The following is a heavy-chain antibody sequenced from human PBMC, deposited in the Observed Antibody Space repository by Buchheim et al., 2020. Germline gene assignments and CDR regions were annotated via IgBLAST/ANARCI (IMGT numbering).Heavy chain of an antibody. D-gene: IGHD3-3*01. CDR1: GFTFSSYW. V-gene: IGHV3-74*01. CDR3: ARGGKTIFGVAVD. CDR2: INSDGSST. J-gene: IGHJ4*02. Sequence: EVQVVESGGGLVQPGGSLRLSCAASGFTFSSYWMHWVRQAPGKGLVWVSRINSDGSSTSYADSAKGRFTISRDNAKNTSSLQVNSLRAEDTAVYYCARGGKTIFGVAVDWGQGTL.